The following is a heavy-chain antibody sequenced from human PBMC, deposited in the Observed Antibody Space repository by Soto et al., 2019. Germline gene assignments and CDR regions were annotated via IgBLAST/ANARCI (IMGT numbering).Heavy chain of an antibody. CDR1: GGTFSSYA. J-gene: IGHJ6*02. D-gene: IGHD4-4*01. Sequence: QVQLVQSGAEVKKPGSSVKVSCKASGGTFSSYAISWVRQAPGQGLEWMGGLIPIFGTADYAQKFQGRVTITADESTSTAYMELSSLRSDDTAVYYCATHTVVTPGNYYSGMDVWGPGITVTVSS. V-gene: IGHV1-69*12. CDR3: ATHTVVTPGNYYSGMDV. CDR2: LIPIFGTA.